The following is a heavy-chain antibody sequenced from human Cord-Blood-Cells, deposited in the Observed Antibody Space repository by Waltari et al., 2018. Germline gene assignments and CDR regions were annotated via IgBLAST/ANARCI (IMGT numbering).Heavy chain of an antibody. CDR1: GYTFTSYY. J-gene: IGHJ4*02. V-gene: IGHV1-46*01. CDR3: ARDLYCSSTSCYHFDY. Sequence: QVQLVQSGAEVKKPGASVKVSCKASGYTFTSYYMHWVRQAPGQGLEWMGIINPSGGSTSYAQKCQGRVTMASDTSTSTVYMELSSLRSEDTAVYYCARDLYCSSTSCYHFDYWGQGTLVTVSS. D-gene: IGHD2-2*01. CDR2: INPSGGST.